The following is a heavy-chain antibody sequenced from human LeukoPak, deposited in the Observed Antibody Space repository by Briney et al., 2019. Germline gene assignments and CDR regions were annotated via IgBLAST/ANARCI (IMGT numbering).Heavy chain of an antibody. CDR3: ARQFRDSSGYYSYYFDY. V-gene: IGHV5-51*01. J-gene: IGHJ4*02. CDR1: GYSFTTYW. Sequence: GESLKISCKGSGYSFTTYWIVWVRQMPGKGLEWMGIIYPGDSDTRYSPSFQGQVTISADKSINTAYLQWSSLKASDTAMYYCARQFRDSSGYYSYYFDYWGQGTLVTVSS. D-gene: IGHD3-22*01. CDR2: IYPGDSDT.